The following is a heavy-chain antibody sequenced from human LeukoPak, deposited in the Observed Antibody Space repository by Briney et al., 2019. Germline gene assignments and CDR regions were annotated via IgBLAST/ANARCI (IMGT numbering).Heavy chain of an antibody. V-gene: IGHV3-30-3*01. CDR2: ISLDGINK. J-gene: IGHJ4*02. Sequence: PGGSLRLSCAASGFTFSSYAMHWVRQAPGKGLEWVAVISLDGINKYYADSVKGRFTISRDNSKNTLYLQMNSLRDEDTAVYYCARDRDYAFDYWGQGTLVTVSS. D-gene: IGHD4-17*01. CDR3: ARDRDYAFDY. CDR1: GFTFSSYA.